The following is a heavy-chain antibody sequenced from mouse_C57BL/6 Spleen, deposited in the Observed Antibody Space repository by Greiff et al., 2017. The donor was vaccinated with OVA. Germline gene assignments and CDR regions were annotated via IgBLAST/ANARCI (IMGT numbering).Heavy chain of an antibody. Sequence: VQLVESGAELVRPGASVTLSCKASGYTFTDYEMHWVKQTPVHGLEWIGAIDPETGGTAYNQKFKGKAILTADKSSSTAYMKLRSLTSEDSAVYYCCLWGGSLYYFDYWGQGTTLTVSS. CDR3: CLWGGSLYYFDY. J-gene: IGHJ2*01. V-gene: IGHV1-15*01. CDR1: GYTFTDYE. D-gene: IGHD1-1*02. CDR2: IDPETGGT.